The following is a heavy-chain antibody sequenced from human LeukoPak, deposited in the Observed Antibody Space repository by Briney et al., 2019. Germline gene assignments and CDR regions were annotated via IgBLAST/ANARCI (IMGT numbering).Heavy chain of an antibody. V-gene: IGHV3-30*03. Sequence: GGSLRLSCAASGFTFSSYGMHWVRQAPGKGLEWVAVISYDGSNKYYADSVKGRFTISRDNAKNTLYLQMNSLRAEDTAVYYCARDKDGDGYQDYWGQGTLVTASS. CDR1: GFTFSSYG. CDR2: ISYDGSNK. CDR3: ARDKDGDGYQDY. J-gene: IGHJ4*02. D-gene: IGHD5-12*01.